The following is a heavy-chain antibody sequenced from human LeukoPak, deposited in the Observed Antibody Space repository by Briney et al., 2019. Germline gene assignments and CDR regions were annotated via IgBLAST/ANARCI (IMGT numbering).Heavy chain of an antibody. D-gene: IGHD2-2*02. V-gene: IGHV3-30*02. Sequence: GGSLRLSCVASGFTFSSYWMSWVRRAPGKGLEWVAFIRYDGGSKYYADSVKGRFTISRDNSKNTLYLQMNSLRAEDTAVYYCVPYCSSTSCYTGPWGQGTLVTVSS. CDR2: IRYDGGSK. CDR3: VPYCSSTSCYTGP. CDR1: GFTFSSYW. J-gene: IGHJ5*02.